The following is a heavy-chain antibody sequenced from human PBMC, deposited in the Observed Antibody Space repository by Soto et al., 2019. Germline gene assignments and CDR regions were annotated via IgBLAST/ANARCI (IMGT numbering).Heavy chain of an antibody. D-gene: IGHD6-19*01. CDR3: AKDGGSGWYVGYYFDY. J-gene: IGHJ4*02. CDR1: GFTFSSYG. V-gene: IGHV3-30*18. CDR2: ISYDGSNK. Sequence: QVQLVESGGGVVQPGRSLRLSCAASGFTFSSYGMHWVRQAPGKGLEWVAVISYDGSNKYYADSVKGRFTISRDNSKNTLYLQMKRLRAEDTAVYYCAKDGGSGWYVGYYFDYWGQGSLVTVSS.